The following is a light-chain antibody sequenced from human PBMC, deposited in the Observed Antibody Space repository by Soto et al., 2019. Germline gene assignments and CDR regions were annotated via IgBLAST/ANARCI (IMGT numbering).Light chain of an antibody. J-gene: IGLJ3*02. CDR2: EVS. CDR3: SSFAGSNNLV. CDR1: SSDVGGYNY. Sequence: QSALTQSPSASGSPGQSVTISCTGTSSDVGGYNYVSWYQHHPGKAPKLIISEVSERPSGVPDRFSGSKSGNTASLTVSGLQAEDEADYYCSSFAGSNNLVFVGGTKVTVL. V-gene: IGLV2-8*01.